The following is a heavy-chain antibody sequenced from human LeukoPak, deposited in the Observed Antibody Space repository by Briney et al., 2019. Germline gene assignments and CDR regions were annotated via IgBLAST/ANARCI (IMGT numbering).Heavy chain of an antibody. D-gene: IGHD2-2*01. CDR1: GYTFTSYY. CDR3: ARDLGYCSSTSCYLGFDP. V-gene: IGHV1-46*01. Sequence: GASVKVSCKASGYTFTSYYMHWVRQAPGQGLEWMGIINPSGGSTSYAQKFQGRVTMTRDTSTSTVYMELSRLRSDDTAVYYCARDLGYCSSTSCYLGFDPWGQGTLVTVSS. CDR2: INPSGGST. J-gene: IGHJ5*02.